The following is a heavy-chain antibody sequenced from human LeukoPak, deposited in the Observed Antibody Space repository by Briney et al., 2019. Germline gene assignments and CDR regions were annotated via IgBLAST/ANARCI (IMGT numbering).Heavy chain of an antibody. D-gene: IGHD4-23*01. V-gene: IGHV4-59*01. CDR2: ISYSGST. Sequence: SETLSLTCTVSGGSISSYYWSWIRQPPGKGLEWIGYISYSGSTNYNPSLKSRLTISIDTSKNYFSLNLSSVTAADTAMYYCARRVGGPEYSDCWGQGALVTVSS. CDR1: GGSISSYY. J-gene: IGHJ4*02. CDR3: ARRVGGPEYSDC.